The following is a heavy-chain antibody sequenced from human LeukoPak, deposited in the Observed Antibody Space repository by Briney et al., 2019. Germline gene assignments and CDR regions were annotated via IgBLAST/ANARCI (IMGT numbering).Heavy chain of an antibody. J-gene: IGHJ4*02. CDR1: GFTFSSYW. D-gene: IGHD1-26*01. Sequence: HGGSLRLSCAASGFTFSSYWMHWVRQAPGKGLVWVSRINSDGSSTSYADSVKGRFTISRDNAKNTLYLQMNSLRAEDTAVYYCARGSEWELLDYWGQGTLVTVSS. V-gene: IGHV3-74*01. CDR3: ARGSEWELLDY. CDR2: INSDGSST.